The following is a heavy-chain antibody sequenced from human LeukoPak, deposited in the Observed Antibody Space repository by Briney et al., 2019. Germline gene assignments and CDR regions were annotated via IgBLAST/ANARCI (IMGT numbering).Heavy chain of an antibody. CDR1: DDSFSSHY. CDR2: ISYIGST. V-gene: IGHV4-59*11. CDR3: ARDLVTVTKGFDI. D-gene: IGHD4-17*01. Sequence: SETLSLTCAVSDDSFSSHYWTWIRQPPGKGLGWIGYISYIGSTNYNPSLKSRVTISIDTSKNQFSLKLSSVTAADTAVYYCARDLVTVTKGFDIWGQGTMVTVSS. J-gene: IGHJ3*02.